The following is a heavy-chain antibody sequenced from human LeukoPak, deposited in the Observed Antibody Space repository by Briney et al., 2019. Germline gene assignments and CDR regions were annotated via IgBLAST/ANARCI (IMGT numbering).Heavy chain of an antibody. J-gene: IGHJ4*02. D-gene: IGHD3-10*01. Sequence: ASVEVSCEASGYTFTSYGISWVRQAPGQGLEWMGWISAYNGNTNYAQKLQGRVTMTTDTSTSTAYMELRSLRSDDTAVYYCARVPPQKRGLDYWGQGTLVTVSS. CDR1: GYTFTSYG. V-gene: IGHV1-18*01. CDR3: ARVPPQKRGLDY. CDR2: ISAYNGNT.